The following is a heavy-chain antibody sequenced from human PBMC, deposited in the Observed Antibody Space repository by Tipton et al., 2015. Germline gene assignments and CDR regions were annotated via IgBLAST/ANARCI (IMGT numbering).Heavy chain of an antibody. CDR3: ASDRTGTTFDC. CDR2: INSNNGVT. D-gene: IGHD1-7*01. CDR1: GFTFSGYF. J-gene: IGHJ4*02. V-gene: IGHV1-2*02. Sequence: QSGPEVKKPGASVKVSCRASGFTFSGYFIHWVRQAPGQGLEWMGWINSNNGVTNYAQKFQGRVSMTRDTSISTGYMELSRLKSDDTAVYYCASDRTGTTFDCWGQGTLVTVSS.